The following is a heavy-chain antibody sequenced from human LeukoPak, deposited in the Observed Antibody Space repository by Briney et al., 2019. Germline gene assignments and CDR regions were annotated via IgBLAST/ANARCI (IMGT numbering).Heavy chain of an antibody. D-gene: IGHD6-19*01. CDR1: GYTFTGYY. CDR2: INPNSGGT. CDR3: ASGNSSGWSASWAFDY. V-gene: IGHV1-2*02. J-gene: IGHJ4*02. Sequence: ASVKVSCKASGYTFTGYYMHWVRQAPGQGLEWMGWINPNSGGTNYAQKFQGRVTMTRDTSISTAYMELSRLRPDDTAVYYCASGNSSGWSASWAFDYWGQGTLVTVSS.